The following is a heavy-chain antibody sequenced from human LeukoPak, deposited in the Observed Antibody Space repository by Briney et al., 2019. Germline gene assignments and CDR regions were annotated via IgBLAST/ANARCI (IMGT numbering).Heavy chain of an antibody. CDR3: ARGSAGSGSYYNR. D-gene: IGHD3-10*01. CDR1: GGSISSYY. Sequence: SETLSLTCTVSGGSISSYYWSWIRQPPGKGLEWIGYIYYSGSTNYNPSLKSRVTISVDTSKNQFSLKLSSVTAADTAVYYCARGSAGSGSYYNRWGQGTLVTVSS. V-gene: IGHV4-59*12. J-gene: IGHJ4*02. CDR2: IYYSGST.